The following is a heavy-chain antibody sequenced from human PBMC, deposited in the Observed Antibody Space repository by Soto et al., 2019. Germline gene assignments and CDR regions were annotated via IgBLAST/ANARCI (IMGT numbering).Heavy chain of an antibody. CDR3: ARSKRGVRLFDY. CDR2: INHSGST. J-gene: IGHJ4*02. V-gene: IGHV4-34*01. D-gene: IGHD2-8*01. CDR1: GGSFSGYY. Sequence: SETLSLTCAVYGGSFSGYYWSWIRQPPGKGLEWIGEINHSGSTNYNPSLKSRVTISVDTSKNQFSLKLSSVTAADTAVYYCARSKRGVRLFDYWGQGTLVTVSS.